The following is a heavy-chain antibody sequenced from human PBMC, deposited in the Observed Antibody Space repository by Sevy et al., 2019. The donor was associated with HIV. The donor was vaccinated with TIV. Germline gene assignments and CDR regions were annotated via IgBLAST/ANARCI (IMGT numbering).Heavy chain of an antibody. D-gene: IGHD3-22*01. J-gene: IGHJ3*02. V-gene: IGHV3-11*06. CDR3: ARTYYYDSSADPDAFDI. CDR2: ISSSSYT. CDR1: GFTFSDYY. Sequence: GGSLRLSCAASGFTFSDYYMSWIRQAPGKGLEWVSYISSSSYTNYADSVKGRFTISRDNAKNSLYLQMNSLRAEDTAVYYCARTYYYDSSADPDAFDIWGQGTMVTVSS.